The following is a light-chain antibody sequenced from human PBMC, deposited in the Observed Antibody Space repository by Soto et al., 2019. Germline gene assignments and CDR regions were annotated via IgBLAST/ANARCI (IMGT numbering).Light chain of an antibody. CDR1: QSVSSN. CDR3: QQYNNWPPWT. Sequence: EIVMTQSPATLSVSPGERVTLSCRASQSVSSNLAWYQQKPGQAPRLLIYGASTRATGIPARFSGSGSGTEFTLTIRSLPAEDFAGYYCQQYNNWPPWTFGQGTKVEIK. J-gene: IGKJ1*01. CDR2: GAS. V-gene: IGKV3-15*01.